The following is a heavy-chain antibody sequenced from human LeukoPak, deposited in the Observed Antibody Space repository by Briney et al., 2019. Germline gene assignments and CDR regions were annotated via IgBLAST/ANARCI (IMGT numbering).Heavy chain of an antibody. D-gene: IGHD4-17*01. V-gene: IGHV4-59*12. CDR3: AGTVTTRYYFDY. Sequence: SETLSLTCTVSGGSISSYYWSWIRQPPGKGLEWIGYIYYSGSTNYNPSLKSRVTLSVDTSKKQFSLKLSSVTAADTAVYYCAGTVTTRYYFDYWGQGTLVTVSS. CDR1: GGSISSYY. CDR2: IYYSGST. J-gene: IGHJ4*02.